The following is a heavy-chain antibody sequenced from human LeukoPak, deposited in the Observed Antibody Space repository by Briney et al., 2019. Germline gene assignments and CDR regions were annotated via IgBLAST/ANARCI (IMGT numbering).Heavy chain of an antibody. CDR2: IYPGDSDT. Sequence: GESLKISCKCSGYSFTTYWIGWVGQMPGKGLEWMGIIYPGDSDTRYSPSFQGQGTMSADTSISTAYLQCSSLKASDSVIYYCARRGSGWYVDYWGQGTLVTVSS. CDR3: ARRGSGWYVDY. CDR1: GYSFTTYW. D-gene: IGHD6-19*01. J-gene: IGHJ4*02. V-gene: IGHV5-51*01.